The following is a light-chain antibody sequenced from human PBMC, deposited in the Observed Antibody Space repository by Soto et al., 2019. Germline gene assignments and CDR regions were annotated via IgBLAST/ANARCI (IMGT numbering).Light chain of an antibody. J-gene: IGKJ1*01. CDR3: QLYGSRTRT. CDR1: QSVSSSY. V-gene: IGKV3-20*01. CDR2: GAS. Sequence: EIVLTQFPGTLSLSPGERATLSCRASQSVSSSYLAWYQQKPGQAPRLLIYGASSRATGIPNRLIGSGSGTDFPLTISRLEPEDFAVYYCQLYGSRTRTFGKGTKVDIK.